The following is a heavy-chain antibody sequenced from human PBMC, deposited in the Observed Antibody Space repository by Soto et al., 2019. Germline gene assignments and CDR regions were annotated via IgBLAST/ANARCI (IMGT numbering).Heavy chain of an antibody. Sequence: QVQLQESGPGLVKPSGTLSLTCAVSGGSISSNNWWSWVRQPPGKGLEWIGAIYHSGSTNYNPSVKSRVATSVDKSKIQVSLKLNSVTAADTALYHCARTSTSGPRFDYWGQGSLVTVSS. CDR2: IYHSGST. J-gene: IGHJ4*02. D-gene: IGHD1-1*01. CDR3: ARTSTSGPRFDY. CDR1: GGSISSNNW. V-gene: IGHV4-4*02.